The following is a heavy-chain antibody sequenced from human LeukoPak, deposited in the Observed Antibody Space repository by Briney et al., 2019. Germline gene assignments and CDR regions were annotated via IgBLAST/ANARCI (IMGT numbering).Heavy chain of an antibody. V-gene: IGHV3-74*01. CDR2: INSDGSST. D-gene: IGHD2-21*02. Sequence: GGSLRLSCAASGFTFSSYWMHWVRQAPGKGLVWVSRINSDGSSTSYADSVKGRFTISRDNAKNTLYLQMNSLRAEDTAVYYCARVREGYCGGDCPFDYWGQGTLVTASS. CDR3: ARVREGYCGGDCPFDY. J-gene: IGHJ4*02. CDR1: GFTFSSYW.